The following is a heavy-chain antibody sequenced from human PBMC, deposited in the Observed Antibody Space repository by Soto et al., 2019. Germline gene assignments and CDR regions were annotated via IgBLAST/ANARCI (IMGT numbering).Heavy chain of an antibody. CDR1: GYIFSNYG. J-gene: IGHJ6*02. CDR2: TSYDGSKK. D-gene: IGHD7-27*01. Sequence: QVQLVESGGGVVQPGRSLRLSCAASGYIFSNYGMHWVRQAPGKGLEGVAVTSYDGSKKYYADSVKGRFTISKDNSKNTVHLQMHSLRIEDTAVYYCGKWGLSGHVMDVWGQGTTVTVSS. V-gene: IGHV3-30*18. CDR3: GKWGLSGHVMDV.